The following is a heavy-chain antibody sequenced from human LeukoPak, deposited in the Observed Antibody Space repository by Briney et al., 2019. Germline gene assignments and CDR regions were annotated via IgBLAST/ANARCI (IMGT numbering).Heavy chain of an antibody. D-gene: IGHD2-21*02. V-gene: IGHV3-53*01. CDR1: GFTVSSNY. CDR2: IYSGGST. Sequence: GGSLRLSRAASGFTVSSNYMNWVRQAPGKGLEWVSVIYSGGSTYYADSVKGRFTISRDNSKNTLYLQMNSLRAEDTAVYYCAKVLIGASCGGDCYSKAFDIWGQGTMVTVSS. CDR3: AKVLIGASCGGDCYSKAFDI. J-gene: IGHJ3*02.